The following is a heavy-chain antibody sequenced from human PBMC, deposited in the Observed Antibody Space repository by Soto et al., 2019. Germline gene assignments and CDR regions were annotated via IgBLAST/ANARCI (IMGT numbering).Heavy chain of an antibody. CDR3: ARDSGSGFFDY. Sequence: GGSLRLSCAASGFTFSSYSMNWVRQAPGKGLEWVSYISSSSSTIYYADSVKGRFTISRDNAKNSLYLQMNSLRAEDTAVYYCARDSGSGFFDYWGQGTLVTVSS. V-gene: IGHV3-48*01. CDR1: GFTFSSYS. CDR2: ISSSSSTI. D-gene: IGHD3-22*01. J-gene: IGHJ4*02.